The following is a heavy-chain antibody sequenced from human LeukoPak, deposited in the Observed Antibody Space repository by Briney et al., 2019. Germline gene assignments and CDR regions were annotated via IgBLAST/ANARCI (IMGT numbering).Heavy chain of an antibody. D-gene: IGHD6-19*01. V-gene: IGHV7-4-1*02. J-gene: IGHJ3*02. CDR2: VNTNTGNP. CDR3: ARDLTPRIAVVGGSDWDAFDI. CDR1: GYIFTSYV. Sequence: ASVKVSCKASGYIFTSYVLHWVRQAPGQGLEWMGWVNTNTGNPTYAQGFTGRFVFSLDTSVSTAYLQISSLKADDTAMYYCARDLTPRIAVVGGSDWDAFDIWGQGTMVTVSS.